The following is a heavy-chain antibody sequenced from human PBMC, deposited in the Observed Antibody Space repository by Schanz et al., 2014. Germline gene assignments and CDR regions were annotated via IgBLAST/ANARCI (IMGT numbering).Heavy chain of an antibody. CDR3: ARRYCGPTGCYSGAVYAMHA. V-gene: IGHV4-59*08. D-gene: IGHD2-2*01. J-gene: IGHJ6*02. CDR1: GGSISDYY. Sequence: QVQLQESGPGLVKPSETLSLTCTFSGGSISDYYWSWIRQPPGKELEWIGYMHYSGSTNYNPSLNVRVTISLDTSKTQFSLRLRSGTAADTAVYYCARRYCGPTGCYSGAVYAMHAWGQGTTVTVSS. CDR2: MHYSGST.